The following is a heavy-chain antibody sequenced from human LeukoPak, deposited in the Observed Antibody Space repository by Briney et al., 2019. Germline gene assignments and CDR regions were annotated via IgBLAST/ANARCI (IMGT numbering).Heavy chain of an antibody. CDR3: ARDPVSSSFQFDY. CDR2: IYYSGST. J-gene: IGHJ4*02. Sequence: SETLSLTCTVSGGSISSSSYYWSWIRQPPGKGLEWIGYIYYSGSTNYNPSLKSRVTISVDTSKNQFSLKLSSVTAADTAVYYCARDPVSSSFQFDYCGQGTLVTVSS. V-gene: IGHV4-61*01. D-gene: IGHD6-6*01. CDR1: GGSISSSSYY.